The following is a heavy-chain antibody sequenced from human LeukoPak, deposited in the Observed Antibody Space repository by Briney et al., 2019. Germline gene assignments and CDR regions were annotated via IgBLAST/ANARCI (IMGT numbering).Heavy chain of an antibody. CDR2: ISASGANT. V-gene: IGHV3-23*01. Sequence: GSLRLSCAASGFTFRNYAMSWVRQAPGRGQEWVSGISASGANTYYADSVKGRFTISRDNSKDTLYLQMNSLRAEDTAVYFCAKDGHTSGWYYFDYWGQGTLVTVSS. CDR1: GFTFRNYA. D-gene: IGHD6-19*01. J-gene: IGHJ4*02. CDR3: AKDGHTSGWYYFDY.